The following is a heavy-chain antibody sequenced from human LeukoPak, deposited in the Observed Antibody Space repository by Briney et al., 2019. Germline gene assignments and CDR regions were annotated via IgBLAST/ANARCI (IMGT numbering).Heavy chain of an antibody. J-gene: IGHJ4*02. D-gene: IGHD2-21*02. CDR2: ISSSGTI. CDR3: ARDYYCGGDCYPYYFDY. V-gene: IGHV3-48*02. CDR1: GFTFSSYS. Sequence: GGTLRLSCAASGFTFSSYSMNWVRQAPGKGLEWVSDISSSGTIYYEDSVKGRFTISRDNAKNSLYLQMNGLRDEDTAVYYCARDYYCGGDCYPYYFDYWGQGTLVTVSS.